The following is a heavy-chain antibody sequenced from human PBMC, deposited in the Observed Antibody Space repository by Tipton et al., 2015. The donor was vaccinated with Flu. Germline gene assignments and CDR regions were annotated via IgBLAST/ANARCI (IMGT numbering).Heavy chain of an antibody. D-gene: IGHD1/OR15-1a*01. Sequence: TLSLTCTVSGDSINNYYWSWIRQPPGKGLEWLGYIYYTGSTNYSPSLKSRVTISLDTSENQLSLKLNSMTAAGTAVYYCARVNRGFFDYWGQGTLVTVSS. J-gene: IGHJ4*02. CDR3: ARVNRGFFDY. CDR2: IYYTGST. V-gene: IGHV4-59*01. CDR1: GDSINNYY.